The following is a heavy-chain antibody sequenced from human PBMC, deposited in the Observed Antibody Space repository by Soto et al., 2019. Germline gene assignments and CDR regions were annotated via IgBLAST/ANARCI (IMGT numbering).Heavy chain of an antibody. J-gene: IGHJ4*02. V-gene: IGHV1-3*05. CDR1: GYTFTRYV. CDR3: ARAPLVITPLDY. CDR2: INAGNGNT. D-gene: IGHD3-22*01. Sequence: QVQFVQSGAEEKKPGASVKISCKASGYTFTRYVLHWVRQAPGQRLEWMGWINAGNGNTKYSQKFQGRVTITRDTSASTAYMELSGLRCEDTAVYYCARAPLVITPLDYWGQGSLVTVSS.